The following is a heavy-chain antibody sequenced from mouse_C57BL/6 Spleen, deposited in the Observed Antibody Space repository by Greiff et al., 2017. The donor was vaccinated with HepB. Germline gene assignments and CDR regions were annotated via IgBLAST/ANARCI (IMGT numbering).Heavy chain of an antibody. CDR1: GYTFTDYE. Sequence: VQLKQSGAELVRPGASVTLSCKASGYTFTDYEMHWVKQTPVHGLEWIGAIDPETGGTAYNQKFKGKAILTADKSSSTAYMELRSLTSEDSAVYYCTRGGEPHWYFDVWGTGTTVTVSS. CDR2: IDPETGGT. J-gene: IGHJ1*03. V-gene: IGHV1-15*01. CDR3: TRGGEPHWYFDV.